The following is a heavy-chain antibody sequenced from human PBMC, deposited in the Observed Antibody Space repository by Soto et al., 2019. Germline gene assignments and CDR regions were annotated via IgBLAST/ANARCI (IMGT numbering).Heavy chain of an antibody. J-gene: IGHJ5*02. CDR1: GGSISSYY. CDR2: IYYSGST. CDR3: ARSYDFWSESQNWFDP. V-gene: IGHV4-59*01. Sequence: SETLSLTCTVSGGSISSYYWSWIRQPPGKGLEWIGYIYYSGSTNYNPSLKSRVTISVDTSKNQFSLKLSSVTAADTAVYYCARSYDFWSESQNWFDPWGQGTLVTVSS. D-gene: IGHD3-3*01.